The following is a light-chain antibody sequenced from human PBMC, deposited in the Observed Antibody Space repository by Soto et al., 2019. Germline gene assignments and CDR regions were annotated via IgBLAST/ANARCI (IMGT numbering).Light chain of an antibody. CDR1: SSNIGAGYD. J-gene: IGLJ7*01. Sequence: QSVLTQPPSVSGAPGQRVTISCTGSSSNIGAGYDVHWYQQLPGAAPKLLIYGNSNRPSGVPDRFSGSRSGTSASLAITGLQPEDEAEYYCQSYDTPVYVFGGG. CDR3: QSYDTPVYV. CDR2: GNS. V-gene: IGLV1-40*01.